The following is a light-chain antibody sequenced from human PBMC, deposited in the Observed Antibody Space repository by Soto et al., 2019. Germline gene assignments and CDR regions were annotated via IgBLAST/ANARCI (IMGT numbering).Light chain of an antibody. CDR3: QQSYSTPPVT. V-gene: IGKV1-39*01. Sequence: DIQMTQSPSTLSASVGDRVTITCRASQSIRNWLAWYQQKPGKAPKLLIHQASTLQSGVPSRFSGSGSGTEFTLTISSLQPEDFATYYCQQSYSTPPVTFGGGTKVDIK. J-gene: IGKJ4*01. CDR2: QAS. CDR1: QSIRNW.